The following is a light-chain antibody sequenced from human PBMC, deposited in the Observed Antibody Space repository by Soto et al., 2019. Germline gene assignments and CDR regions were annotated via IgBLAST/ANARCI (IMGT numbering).Light chain of an antibody. CDR2: DAS. CDR1: QRISTW. Sequence: IQVTQSPSSLSASVGDGVTITCRASQRISTWLAWYQQKPGKAPKLLISDASSLETGVPSRFSGSGSGTEFTLTINSLQPDDFATYYCQQYKSYWTFGQGTKVDIK. J-gene: IGKJ1*01. V-gene: IGKV1-5*01. CDR3: QQYKSYWT.